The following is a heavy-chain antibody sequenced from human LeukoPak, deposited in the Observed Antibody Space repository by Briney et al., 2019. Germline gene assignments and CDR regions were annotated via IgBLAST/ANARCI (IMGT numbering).Heavy chain of an antibody. V-gene: IGHV4-4*09. Sequence: SETLSLTCTVSGGSISSYYWSWIRQPPGKGLEWIGYIYTSGSTNYNPSLKSRVTISVDTSKNQFSLKLSSVTAADMAVYYCATSIAARPNYYYYYYMDVWGKGTTVTVSS. CDR1: GGSISSYY. CDR3: ATSIAARPNYYYYYYMDV. J-gene: IGHJ6*03. CDR2: IYTSGST. D-gene: IGHD6-6*01.